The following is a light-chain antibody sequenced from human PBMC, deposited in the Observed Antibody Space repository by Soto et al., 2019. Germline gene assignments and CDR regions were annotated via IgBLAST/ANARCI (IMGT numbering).Light chain of an antibody. CDR2: EVT. CDR1: SSDVGAYNY. V-gene: IGLV2-14*01. Sequence: QSALTQPASVSGSPGQSITISCTGTSSDVGAYNYVSWYQQHPGKAPKLMIYEVTNRPSGVSDRFSGSRTGNTASLTISGLQAEDEAHYYCSSYTSSNTLVVFGGGTKVTVL. CDR3: SSYTSSNTLVV. J-gene: IGLJ2*01.